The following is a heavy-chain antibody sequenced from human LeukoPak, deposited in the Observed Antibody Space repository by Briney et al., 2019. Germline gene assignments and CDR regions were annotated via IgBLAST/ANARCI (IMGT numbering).Heavy chain of an antibody. V-gene: IGHV3-66*01. CDR1: GFTVSSNY. CDR3: ARDLRSSGY. Sequence: GGSLRLSCAASGFTVSSNYMNWVRQAPGKGLEWVSVIYTGVNTYYADSVKGRFTISRDNSKNTLYLQMNSLRAEDTAAYYCARDLRSSGYWGQGTLVTVSS. CDR2: IYTGVNT. D-gene: IGHD3-10*01. J-gene: IGHJ4*02.